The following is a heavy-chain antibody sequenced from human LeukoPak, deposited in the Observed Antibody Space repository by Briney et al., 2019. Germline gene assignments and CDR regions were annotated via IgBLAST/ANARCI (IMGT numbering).Heavy chain of an antibody. V-gene: IGHV1-69*13. Sequence: SVKVSCKASGGTFSSYAISWVRQAPGQGLEWMGGIIPIFGTANYARKFQGRVTITADESTSTAYMELSSLRSEDTAVYYCARNYYGSGSYREKRWFDPWGQGTLVTVSS. CDR3: ARNYYGSGSYREKRWFDP. J-gene: IGHJ5*02. CDR2: IIPIFGTA. D-gene: IGHD3-10*01. CDR1: GGTFSSYA.